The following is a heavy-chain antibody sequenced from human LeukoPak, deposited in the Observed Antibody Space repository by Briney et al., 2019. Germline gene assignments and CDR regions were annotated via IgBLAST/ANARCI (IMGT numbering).Heavy chain of an antibody. Sequence: GGSLRLSCAASGFTFSSYGINWVRQAPGKGLEWVAFIRYDGTNKYYADSVKGRFTISRDNSKNTLYLQMNSLRAEDTAVYYCAKERKTYFYDTSGYPIDYWGQGTLVTVSS. J-gene: IGHJ4*02. CDR1: GFTFSSYG. CDR3: AKERKTYFYDTSGYPIDY. CDR2: IRYDGTNK. V-gene: IGHV3-30*02. D-gene: IGHD3-22*01.